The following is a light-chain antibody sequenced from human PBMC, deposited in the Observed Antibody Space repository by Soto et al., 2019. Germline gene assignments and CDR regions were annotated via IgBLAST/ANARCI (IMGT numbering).Light chain of an antibody. V-gene: IGKV2-30*01. CDR2: KVS. J-gene: IGKJ2*01. CDR3: RQGTHWPPYT. CDR1: QSLVYSDGNIY. Sequence: DVVMTQSPLSLPVTLGQPASISCRSSQSLVYSDGNIYLTWFQQRPGQSPRRLIYKVSNRDSGVPDRFSGSGSGTDVTLRISRVEAEDVGVYYCRQGTHWPPYTFGQGTKVEIK.